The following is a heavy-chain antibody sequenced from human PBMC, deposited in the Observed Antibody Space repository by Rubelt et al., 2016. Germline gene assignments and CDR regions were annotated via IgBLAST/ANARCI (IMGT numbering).Heavy chain of an antibody. V-gene: IGHV4-59*01. CDR1: GGSISSYY. J-gene: IGHJ5*02. Sequence: QVQLQESGPGLVKPSETLSLTCTVSGGSISSYYWSWIRQPPGKGLEWIGYIYYSGSTNYNPSLKSRVTISVDTSKNQFSLKLSSVTAADTAVYYCARGSVILWFGESIVVFDPWGQGTLVTVSS. CDR2: IYYSGST. D-gene: IGHD3-10*01. CDR3: ARGSVILWFGESIVVFDP.